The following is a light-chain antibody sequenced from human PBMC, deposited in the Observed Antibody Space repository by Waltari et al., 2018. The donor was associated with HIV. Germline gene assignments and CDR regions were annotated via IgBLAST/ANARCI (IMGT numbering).Light chain of an antibody. V-gene: IGKV4-1*01. J-gene: IGKJ2*01. CDR3: QQFYRTPYT. Sequence: DIVMTQSPDSLAVSLGERATINCKSSKTIFYSSNNNNYLAWYQQKQGQSPKLLISWASTREFGVPDRFSGSGSGTDFTLTINSLRAEDVAVYYCQQFYRTPYTFGQGTRLEFK. CDR1: KTIFYSSNNNNY. CDR2: WAS.